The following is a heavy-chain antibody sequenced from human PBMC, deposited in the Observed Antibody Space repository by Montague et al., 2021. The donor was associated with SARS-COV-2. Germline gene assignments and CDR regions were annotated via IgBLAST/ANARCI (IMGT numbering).Heavy chain of an antibody. CDR2: INHSGST. V-gene: IGHV4-34*01. CDR1: GGSFSGYY. D-gene: IGHD3-9*01. Sequence: SETLSLTCAVYGGSFSGYYWSWIRQPPGKGLEWIGEINHSGSTNYNPSLKSRVTISVDTSKNQFSLKLSSVTAADTAVYYCKGPHYDILPGPSTDVWGQGTTVTVSS. J-gene: IGHJ6*02. CDR3: KGPHYDILPGPSTDV.